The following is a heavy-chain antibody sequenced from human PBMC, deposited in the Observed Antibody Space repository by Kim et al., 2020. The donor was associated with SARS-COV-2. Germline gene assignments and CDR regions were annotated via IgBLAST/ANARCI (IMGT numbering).Heavy chain of an antibody. D-gene: IGHD3-22*01. CDR1: GGSFSGYY. V-gene: IGHV4-34*01. CDR2: INHSGST. CDR3: ARACYDSSGSHSYYFDY. J-gene: IGHJ4*02. Sequence: SETLSLTCAVYGGSFSGYYWSWIRQPPGKGLEWIGEINHSGSTNYNPSLKSRVTISVDTSKNQFSLKLSSVTAADTAVYYCARACYDSSGSHSYYFDYWGQGTLVTVSS.